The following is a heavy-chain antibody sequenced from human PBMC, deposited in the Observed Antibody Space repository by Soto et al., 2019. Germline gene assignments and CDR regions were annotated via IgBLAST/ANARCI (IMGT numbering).Heavy chain of an antibody. CDR3: ARVGSASLMVVVIADH. CDR1: GFTFGDYA. V-gene: IGHV3-49*03. D-gene: IGHD3-22*01. Sequence: PGGSLRLSCTTSGFTFGDYAMSWFRQAPGKGLEWVGFIRSKGYGGTTQYAASVKGRFTTSRDDSESIAYLQMDSLKTEDTALYYCARVGSASLMVVVIADHWGQGTQVTVSS. CDR2: IRSKGYGGTT. J-gene: IGHJ4*02.